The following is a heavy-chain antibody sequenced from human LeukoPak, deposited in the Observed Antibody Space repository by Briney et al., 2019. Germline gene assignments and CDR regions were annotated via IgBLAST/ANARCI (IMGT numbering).Heavy chain of an antibody. CDR3: ARAPYSSSWYQNWFDP. Sequence: SVKVSCKASGGTFSSYAISWVRQAPGQGLEWMGRIIPILGIANYEQKFQGRVTITADKSTSTAYMELSSLRSEDTAVYYCARAPYSSSWYQNWFDPWGQGTLVTVSS. V-gene: IGHV1-69*04. CDR1: GGTFSSYA. J-gene: IGHJ5*02. D-gene: IGHD6-13*01. CDR2: IIPILGIA.